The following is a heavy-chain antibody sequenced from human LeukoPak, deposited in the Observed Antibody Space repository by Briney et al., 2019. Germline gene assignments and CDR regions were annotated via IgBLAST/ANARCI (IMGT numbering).Heavy chain of an antibody. V-gene: IGHV1-69*13. CDR1: GGTFSSYA. D-gene: IGHD2-15*01. CDR2: IIPIFGTA. CDR3: AREEGYCSGGSCYSLTSAFDY. Sequence: SVKVSCKASGGTFSSYAISWVRQAPGQGLEWMGGIIPIFGTANYAQKFQGRVTITADESTSTAYMELSSLRSEDTAVYYCAREEGYCSGGSCYSLTSAFDYWGQGTLVTVSS. J-gene: IGHJ4*02.